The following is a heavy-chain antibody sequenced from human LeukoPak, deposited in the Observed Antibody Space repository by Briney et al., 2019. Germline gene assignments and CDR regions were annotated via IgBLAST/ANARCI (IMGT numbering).Heavy chain of an antibody. CDR3: ARGNNLNDAFDI. V-gene: IGHV1-18*01. CDR1: GGTFSSYA. CDR2: ISAYNGNT. D-gene: IGHD1/OR15-1a*01. J-gene: IGHJ3*02. Sequence: GASVKVSCKASGGTFSSYAISWVRQAPGQGLEWMGWISAYNGNTNYAQKLQGRVTMTTDTSTSTAYMELRSLRSDDTAVYYCARGNNLNDAFDIWGQGTMVTVSS.